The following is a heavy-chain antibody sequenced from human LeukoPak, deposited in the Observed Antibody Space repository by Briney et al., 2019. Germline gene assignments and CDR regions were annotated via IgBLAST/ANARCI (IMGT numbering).Heavy chain of an antibody. V-gene: IGHV3-74*01. Sequence: PGGSLRLSCAASGFTFSNYWMHWVRQAPGKGLVWASRINSDGSRTSYADSVKGRFTISRDNAKNSLYLQMNSLRAEDTAVYYCARERGYCTNGICYSPFDYWGQGTLVTVSS. D-gene: IGHD2-8*01. CDR1: GFTFSNYW. J-gene: IGHJ4*02. CDR2: INSDGSRT. CDR3: ARERGYCTNGICYSPFDY.